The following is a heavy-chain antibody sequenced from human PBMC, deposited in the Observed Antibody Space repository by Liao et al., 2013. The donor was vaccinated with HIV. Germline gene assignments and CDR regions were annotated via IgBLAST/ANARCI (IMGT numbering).Heavy chain of an antibody. CDR3: ARSSSGWHADT. Sequence: QVHLQESGPGLVKPSQTLSLTCSVSGTSIGRGSDYWTWIRQSAEKGLQWIGRVSTSGSTFYNPSLESRVTMSVDTPKNHFSLRLTSVTAADTAVYYCARSSSGWHADTWGQGTLVTVSS. V-gene: IGHV4-61*02. D-gene: IGHD6-19*01. CDR2: VSTSGST. J-gene: IGHJ5*02. CDR1: GTSIGRGSDY.